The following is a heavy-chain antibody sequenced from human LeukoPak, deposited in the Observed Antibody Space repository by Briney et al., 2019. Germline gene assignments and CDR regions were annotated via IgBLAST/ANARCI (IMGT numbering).Heavy chain of an antibody. CDR3: ARPYCSGGSCHDYFDY. D-gene: IGHD2-15*01. Sequence: VASVKVSCKTSGYIFTDYYIHWVRQAPGQGLEWMGWINPHTGGTNYAQKFQGRVTMTRDTSISTAYMELGGLTSDDTAVYYCARPYCSGGSCHDYFDYWGQGTLVTVSS. J-gene: IGHJ4*02. CDR1: GYIFTDYY. CDR2: INPHTGGT. V-gene: IGHV1-2*02.